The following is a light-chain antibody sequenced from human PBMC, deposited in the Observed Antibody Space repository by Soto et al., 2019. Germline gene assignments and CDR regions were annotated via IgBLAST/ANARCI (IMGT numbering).Light chain of an antibody. V-gene: IGLV1-51*01. Sequence: LTQPPSVSAAPGQKVTISCSGSSSNIGNNYVSWYQQLPGTAPKLLIYDNNKRPSGIPDRFSGSKSGTSATLGITGLQTGDEADYYCGTWDSSLSAVVFGGGTKLTVL. CDR3: GTWDSSLSAVV. CDR2: DNN. J-gene: IGLJ2*01. CDR1: SSNIGNNY.